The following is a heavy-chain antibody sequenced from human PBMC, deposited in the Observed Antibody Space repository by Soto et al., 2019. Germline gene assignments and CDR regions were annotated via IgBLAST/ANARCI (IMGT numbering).Heavy chain of an antibody. CDR3: ARLTVDTAMENPVDY. J-gene: IGHJ4*02. Sequence: QVQLVQSGAEVKKPGSSVKVSCKASGGTFSSYAISWVRQAPGQGLEWMGGIIHIFGTANYAQKFQGRVTITADESTSTVYMELSSLRSEDTAVYYCARLTVDTAMENPVDYWGQGTLVTVSS. D-gene: IGHD5-18*01. CDR2: IIHIFGTA. CDR1: GGTFSSYA. V-gene: IGHV1-69*01.